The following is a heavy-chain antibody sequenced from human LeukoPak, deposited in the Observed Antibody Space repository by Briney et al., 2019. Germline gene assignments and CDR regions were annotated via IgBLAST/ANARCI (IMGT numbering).Heavy chain of an antibody. J-gene: IGHJ3*02. CDR3: ASHSSGYNI. CDR1: GFTFSSYA. V-gene: IGHV3-23*01. CDR2: ISGSGGST. D-gene: IGHD3-22*01. Sequence: GGSLRLSCAASGFTFSSYAMSWVRRPPGKGLEWVSAISGSGGSTYYADSVKGRLTISRDNSKNTLYLQMNSLRAEDTAVYYCASHSSGYNIWGQGTMVTVSS.